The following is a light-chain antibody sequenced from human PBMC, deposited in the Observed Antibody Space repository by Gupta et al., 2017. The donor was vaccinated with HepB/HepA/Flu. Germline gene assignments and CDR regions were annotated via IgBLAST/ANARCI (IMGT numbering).Light chain of an antibody. V-gene: IGKV1-8*01. Sequence: AIRMTQSPSSFSASTGDRGTITCRASQGISSYLAWYQQKPGKAPRLLIYAASTLQSGIPARFSGSGSGTDFTLTISCLESEDFATYYCQQEDTWPLTFGGGTKVDIK. CDR1: QGISSY. CDR3: QQEDTWPLT. CDR2: AAS. J-gene: IGKJ4*01.